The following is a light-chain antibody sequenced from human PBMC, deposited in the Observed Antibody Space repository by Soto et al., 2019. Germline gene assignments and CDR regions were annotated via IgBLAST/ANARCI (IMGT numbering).Light chain of an antibody. J-gene: IGKJ1*01. CDR1: QASSNF. Sequence: DIQMTQYPSSLSASVGDRVTVTCRARQASSNFLACYQRKPGKVPELLISSAYTLPSGAPSRFSGSRSGTDFTPTISSLQPEDGATYYCQKDNNAPSWPLGQGTKGEIK. CDR2: SAY. CDR3: QKDNNAPSWP. V-gene: IGKV1-27*01.